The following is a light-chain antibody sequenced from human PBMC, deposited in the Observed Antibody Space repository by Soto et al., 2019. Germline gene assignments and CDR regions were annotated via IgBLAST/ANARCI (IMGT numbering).Light chain of an antibody. CDR1: PAIASF. V-gene: IGKV1-9*01. CDR2: DAA. CDR3: QQLNGSPWT. J-gene: IGKJ1*01. Sequence: IQLTQSPSSLSASVGDRVTITCRASPAIASFFAWYQQKPGTAPKLLIYDAATLQSGVPSRFSGSRSGTEYTLTIGSLQPADFATYYCQQLNGSPWTFGQGTKVEI.